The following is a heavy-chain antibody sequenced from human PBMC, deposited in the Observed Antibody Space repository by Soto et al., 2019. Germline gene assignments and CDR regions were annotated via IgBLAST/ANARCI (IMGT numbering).Heavy chain of an antibody. Sequence: SETLSLTCTVSGGSISSSSYYWGWIRQPPGKGLEWIGSIYYSGTTYYNPSLKNRVNISVDTSKNQISLRLSSVTAANTAVYYCARLPRMAAAGLFDYWGQGTLVTVSS. D-gene: IGHD6-13*01. J-gene: IGHJ4*02. CDR2: IYYSGTT. CDR1: GGSISSSSYY. CDR3: ARLPRMAAAGLFDY. V-gene: IGHV4-39*01.